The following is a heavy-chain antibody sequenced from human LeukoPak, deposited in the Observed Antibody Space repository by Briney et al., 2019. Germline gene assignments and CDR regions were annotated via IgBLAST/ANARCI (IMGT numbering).Heavy chain of an antibody. D-gene: IGHD3-10*01. J-gene: IGHJ4*02. CDR1: GFTFSSYA. CDR3: ARSYGSGNYYNY. CDR2: ISGSGGST. Sequence: GGSLRLSCAASGFTFSSYAMGWVRQAPGKGLEWVSAISGSGGSTYYADSVKGRFTISRDNSKNTLYLQMNSLRAEDTAVYYCARSYGSGNYYNYWGQGTLVIVSS. V-gene: IGHV3-23*01.